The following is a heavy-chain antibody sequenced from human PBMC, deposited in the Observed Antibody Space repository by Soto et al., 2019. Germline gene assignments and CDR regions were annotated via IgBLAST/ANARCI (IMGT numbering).Heavy chain of an antibody. J-gene: IGHJ4*02. D-gene: IGHD4-17*01. CDR1: GFTFANYA. CDR3: AKVPLRSYYFDY. Sequence: SLRLSCTASGFTFANYAMHWVRQAPGKGLEWVSRVSAGGDNTDYADAVKGRFTISRDNSKNTLFLQMTSLRAEDTSLYYCAKVPLRSYYFDYWGPGTMVTDSS. CDR2: VSAGGDNT. V-gene: IGHV3-23*01.